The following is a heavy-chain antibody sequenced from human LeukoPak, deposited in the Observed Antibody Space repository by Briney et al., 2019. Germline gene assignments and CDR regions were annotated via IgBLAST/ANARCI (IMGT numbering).Heavy chain of an antibody. CDR1: GYTFTGYY. J-gene: IGHJ4*02. CDR3: ARASHKYGSGSYSLDY. V-gene: IGHV1-2*02. D-gene: IGHD3-10*01. Sequence: GASVKVSCKASGYTFTGYYMHWVRQAPGQGLEWMGWINPNSGGTNYAQKFQGRVTMTRDTSISTAYMELSRLRSDDTAVYYCARASHKYGSGSYSLDYWGQGTLVTVSS. CDR2: INPNSGGT.